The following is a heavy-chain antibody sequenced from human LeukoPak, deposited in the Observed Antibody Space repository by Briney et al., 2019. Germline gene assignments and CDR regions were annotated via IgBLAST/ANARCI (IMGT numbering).Heavy chain of an antibody. Sequence: PGGSLRLFCAASVFTDSSNYMSGVSRAPGKGLEGGSVIYSGGSTYYADAAKGRFTISRDNSKKKLYLQMNSLRAEDTAVYYCARAGYYGDHDYWGQGTMVTVSS. J-gene: IGHJ4*02. CDR2: IYSGGST. CDR3: ARAGYYGDHDY. V-gene: IGHV3-66*02. CDR1: VFTDSSNY. D-gene: IGHD4-17*01.